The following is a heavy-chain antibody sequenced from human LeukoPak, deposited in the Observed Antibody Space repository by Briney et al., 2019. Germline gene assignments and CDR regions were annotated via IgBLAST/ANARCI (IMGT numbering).Heavy chain of an antibody. CDR1: GYTFTGYY. J-gene: IGHJ4*02. Sequence: ASVKVSCKASGYTFTGYYMHWVRQAPGQGLEWMGWINPNSGGTNHAQKFQGRVTMTRDTSISTAYMELSRLRSDDTAVYYCARVLYCSSTSCPYFDYWGQGTLVTVSS. CDR3: ARVLYCSSTSCPYFDY. D-gene: IGHD2-2*01. CDR2: INPNSGGT. V-gene: IGHV1-2*02.